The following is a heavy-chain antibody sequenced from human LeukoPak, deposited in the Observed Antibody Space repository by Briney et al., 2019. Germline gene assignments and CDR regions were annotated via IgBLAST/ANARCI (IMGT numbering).Heavy chain of an antibody. V-gene: IGHV4-59*01. CDR2: IYYSGST. CDR3: ARVLQGSDYFDY. Sequence: SETLSLTCTVSGGSISSYYWSWIRQPPGKGLEWIGYIYYSGSTNYNPSLKSRVTISVDTSKNQFSLKLSSVTAADTAVYYCARVLQGSDYFDYWGERTLVTVSS. CDR1: GGSISSYY. J-gene: IGHJ4*02. D-gene: IGHD3-10*01.